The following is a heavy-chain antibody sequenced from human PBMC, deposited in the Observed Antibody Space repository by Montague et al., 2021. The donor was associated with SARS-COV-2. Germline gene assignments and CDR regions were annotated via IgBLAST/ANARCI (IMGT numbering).Heavy chain of an antibody. CDR2: IYYTGNT. CDR1: GGSISNSIYY. D-gene: IGHD5-18*01. Sequence: SETLSLTCTVSGGSISNSIYYWDWIRQPPGRGLEWIGSIYYTGNTYYNPSLKSRVTISIDTSKNQFSLKLSSVTAADTAVYYCARPGSGYSYGSGAFDYWGQGTLVTVSS. V-gene: IGHV4-39*01. CDR3: ARPGSGYSYGSGAFDY. J-gene: IGHJ4*02.